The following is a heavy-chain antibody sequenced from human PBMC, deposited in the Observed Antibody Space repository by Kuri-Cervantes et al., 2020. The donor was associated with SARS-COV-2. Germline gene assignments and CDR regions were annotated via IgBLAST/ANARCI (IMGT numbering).Heavy chain of an antibody. D-gene: IGHD3-10*01. J-gene: IGHJ4*02. CDR3: ARLTGSGTVWY. Sequence: SETLSLTCAVYGGSFSGYYWSWIRQPPGKGLEWIGYIYYSGSTNYNPSLKSRVTISVDTSKNQFSLKLSSVTAADAAVYYCARLTGSGTVWYWGQGTLVTVSS. CDR1: GGSFSGYY. CDR2: IYYSGST. V-gene: IGHV4-59*12.